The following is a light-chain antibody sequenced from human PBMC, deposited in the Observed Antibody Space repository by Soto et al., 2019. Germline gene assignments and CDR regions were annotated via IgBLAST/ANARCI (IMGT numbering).Light chain of an antibody. CDR2: DAY. CDR1: QSFRGL. J-gene: IGKJ4*01. V-gene: IGKV3-11*01. CDR3: QPYNNWPLT. Sequence: EVVLTQSPVTLSLSPGERATLSCRASQSFRGLLAWYQQKPGQAPRLLIYDAYNRATGIPPRFSGSGSGTDFTLTISSLEPEDSAVYYCQPYNNWPLTFGGGTKVEIK.